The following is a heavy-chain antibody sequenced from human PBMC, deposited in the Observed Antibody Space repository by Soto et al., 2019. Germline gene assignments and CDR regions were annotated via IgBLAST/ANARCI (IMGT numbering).Heavy chain of an antibody. CDR2: IKSKTDGGTT. Sequence: GGSLRLSCAASGFTFSNAWMSWVRQAPGKGLEWVGRIKSKTDGGTTDYAAPVKGRFTISRDDSKNTLYLQMNSLKTEDTAVYYCTTDLYGSGTKSSWGQGTLVTVSS. CDR3: TTDLYGSGTKSS. J-gene: IGHJ5*02. V-gene: IGHV3-15*01. CDR1: GFTFSNAW. D-gene: IGHD3-10*01.